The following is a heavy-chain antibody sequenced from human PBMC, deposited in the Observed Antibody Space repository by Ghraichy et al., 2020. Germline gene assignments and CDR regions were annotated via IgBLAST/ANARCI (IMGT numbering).Heavy chain of an antibody. CDR2: ISHDGSHK. V-gene: IGHV3-30*03. Sequence: GGSLRLSCAASGFAFSNYGMHWVRQAPGKGLEWVAVISHDGSHKDYGDPVKGRFTISRDNSGNMLHLQMVSLGVEDTAIYYCGISPGSIAERDGMDVWGQGTTVTVSS. D-gene: IGHD6-6*01. J-gene: IGHJ6*02. CDR3: GISPGSIAERDGMDV. CDR1: GFAFSNYG.